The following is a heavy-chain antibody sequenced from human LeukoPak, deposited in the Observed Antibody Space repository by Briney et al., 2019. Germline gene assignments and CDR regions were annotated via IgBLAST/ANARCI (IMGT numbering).Heavy chain of an antibody. Sequence: TGGSLRLSCAASGFSFSIYSMKWVHQAPGKGLEWVSSISSSSSDIYYADSVKGRFTISRDNAKNSLYLQVNSLRAEDTAVYYCAREAPYYDFWSGYETNAFDIWGQGTMVTVSS. CDR2: ISSSSSDI. CDR1: GFSFSIYS. CDR3: AREAPYYDFWSGYETNAFDI. V-gene: IGHV3-21*01. D-gene: IGHD3-3*01. J-gene: IGHJ3*02.